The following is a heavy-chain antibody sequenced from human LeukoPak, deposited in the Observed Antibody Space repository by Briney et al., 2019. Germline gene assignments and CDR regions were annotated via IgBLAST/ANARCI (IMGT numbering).Heavy chain of an antibody. Sequence: ASVKVSCKASGGTFSSYAISWVRQAPGQGLEWMGWINTNTGNPTYAQGFTGRFVFSLDTSVSTAYLQISSLKAEDTAVYYCARGRGRGIAVAGTFGYWGQGTLVTVSS. CDR2: INTNTGNP. J-gene: IGHJ4*02. V-gene: IGHV7-4-1*02. CDR1: GGTFSSYA. CDR3: ARGRGRGIAVAGTFGY. D-gene: IGHD6-19*01.